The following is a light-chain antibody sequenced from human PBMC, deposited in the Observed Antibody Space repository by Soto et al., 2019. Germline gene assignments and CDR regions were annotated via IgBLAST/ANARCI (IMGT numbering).Light chain of an antibody. J-gene: IGKJ1*01. V-gene: IGKV3-15*01. CDR1: QSVSID. CDR2: GAS. Sequence: EIEMTQSPATLSASPGDRATLSCRASQSVSIDLAWYQQNPGQAPRLLIYGASTRATGIPARFSGSGSATEFTLTISSLQPDDFATYYCQHYNSYSEAFGQGTKVDI. CDR3: QHYNSYSEA.